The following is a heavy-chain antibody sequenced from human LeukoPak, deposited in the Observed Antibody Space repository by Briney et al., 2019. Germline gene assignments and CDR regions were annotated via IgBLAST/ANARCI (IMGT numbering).Heavy chain of an antibody. CDR2: IYYSGST. V-gene: IGHV4-59*01. J-gene: IGHJ4*02. Sequence: SETLSLTCTVSGGSISSYYWSWIRQPPGKGLEWIGYIYYSGSTNYNPSLKSRVTISVDTSKNQFSLKLSSVTAADTAVYYCVRESMGLLVDYWGQGTLATVSS. CDR3: VRESMGLLVDY. D-gene: IGHD3-10*01. CDR1: GGSISSYY.